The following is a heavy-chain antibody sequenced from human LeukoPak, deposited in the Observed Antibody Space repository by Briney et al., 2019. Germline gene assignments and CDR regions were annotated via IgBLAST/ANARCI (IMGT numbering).Heavy chain of an antibody. CDR1: GVTFSSYW. V-gene: IGHV3-7*01. J-gene: IGHJ3*02. Sequence: PGGSLRLSCVASGVTFSSYWMSWVRQPPGKGLECVANIKQDGSEKYYVDSVKGRFTNSRDNAKNSLFLQMNSLRADDTAVYYCARGASVVAGNDNAFDIWGQGTMVTVSS. CDR3: ARGASVVAGNDNAFDI. D-gene: IGHD6-19*01. CDR2: IKQDGSEK.